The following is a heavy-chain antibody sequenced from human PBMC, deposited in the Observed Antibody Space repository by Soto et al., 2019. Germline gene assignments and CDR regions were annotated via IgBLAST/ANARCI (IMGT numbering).Heavy chain of an antibody. D-gene: IGHD2-2*01. J-gene: IGHJ6*03. CDR2: FDPEDGET. V-gene: IGHV1-24*01. Sequence: ASVKVSCKVSGYTLTELSMHWVRQAPRKGLEWMGGFDPEDGETIYAQKFQGRVTMTEDTSTDTAYMELSSLRSDDTAVYYCARTSGYCSSTSCYVGATYYYYYMDVWGKGTTVTVSS. CDR3: ARTSGYCSSTSCYVGATYYYYYMDV. CDR1: GYTLTELS.